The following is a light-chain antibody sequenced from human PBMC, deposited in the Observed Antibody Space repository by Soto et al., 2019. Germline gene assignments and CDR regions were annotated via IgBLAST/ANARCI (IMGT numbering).Light chain of an antibody. J-gene: IGKJ1*01. CDR2: GAS. V-gene: IGKV3-20*01. CDR1: QSVCSGC. Sequence: ETVLTQSPATLSLSPGERVTLSCRASQSVCSGCLAWYQQKPGQSPRLLMNGASSRATGIPERFSGSGSGTDLTLTISRLEPEDFAVYYCPHYGTTPWTFGPGTKVGIK. CDR3: PHYGTTPWT.